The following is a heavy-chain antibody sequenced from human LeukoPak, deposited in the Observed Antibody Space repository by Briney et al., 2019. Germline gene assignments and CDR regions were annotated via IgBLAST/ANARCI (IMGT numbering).Heavy chain of an antibody. CDR1: GGSFSGYY. D-gene: IGHD2-15*01. CDR2: INHSGST. V-gene: IGHV4-34*01. Sequence: SETLSLTCAVYGGSFSGYYWSWIRQPPGKGLEWIGEINHSGSTNYNPSLKSRVTISVDTSKNQFSLKLSSVTAADTAVYYCARGGYCSGGSCYYFDYWGQGTLVTVSS. J-gene: IGHJ4*02. CDR3: ARGGYCSGGSCYYFDY.